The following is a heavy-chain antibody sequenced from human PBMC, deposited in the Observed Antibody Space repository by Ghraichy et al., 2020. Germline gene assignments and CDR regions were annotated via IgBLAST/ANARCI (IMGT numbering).Heavy chain of an antibody. V-gene: IGHV3-53*01. CDR3: ARPIYYYYDSSGYYYDDAFDI. CDR2: IYSGGST. Sequence: GESLKISCAASGFTVSSNYMSWVRQAPGKGLEWVSVIYSGGSTYYADSVKGRFTISRDNSKNTLYLQMNSLRAEDTAVYYCARPIYYYYDSSGYYYDDAFDIWGQGTMVTVSS. J-gene: IGHJ3*02. CDR1: GFTVSSNY. D-gene: IGHD3-22*01.